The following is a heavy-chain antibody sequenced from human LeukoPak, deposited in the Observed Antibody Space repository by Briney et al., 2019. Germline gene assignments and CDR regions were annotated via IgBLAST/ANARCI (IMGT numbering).Heavy chain of an antibody. CDR2: MNPNSGYT. J-gene: IGHJ5*02. V-gene: IGHV1-8*02. Sequence: ASVKVSCKASGYTFATYDINWVRQATGQGLEWMGWMNPNSGYTGYAQKLQGRVTMTTDTSTSTAYMELRSLRSDDTAVYYCARVNYYGSGSLPNWFDPWGQGTLVTVSS. D-gene: IGHD3-10*01. CDR3: ARVNYYGSGSLPNWFDP. CDR1: GYTFATYD.